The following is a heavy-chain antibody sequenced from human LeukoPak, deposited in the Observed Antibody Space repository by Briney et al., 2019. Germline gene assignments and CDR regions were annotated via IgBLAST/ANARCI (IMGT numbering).Heavy chain of an antibody. Sequence: GGSLRLFCAASGFTFSNYAMTWVRRAPGKGPEWVSRISVSGGSTYYADSVEGRFTISRDNSKNTLYLQMNSRRAEDTAVYYCAKELTTRDFFDYWGQGTLVSVSS. CDR2: ISVSGGST. J-gene: IGHJ4*02. CDR1: GFTFSNYA. CDR3: AKELTTRDFFDY. V-gene: IGHV3-23*01. D-gene: IGHD4-17*01.